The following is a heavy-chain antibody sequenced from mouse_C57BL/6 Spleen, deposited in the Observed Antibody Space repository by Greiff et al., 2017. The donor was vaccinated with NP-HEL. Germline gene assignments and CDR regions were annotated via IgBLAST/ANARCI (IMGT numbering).Heavy chain of an antibody. CDR1: GFNIKDYY. J-gene: IGHJ1*03. CDR3: TGFLGSSYDWYFDV. V-gene: IGHV14-1*01. CDR2: IDPEDGDT. D-gene: IGHD1-1*01. Sequence: EVKLVESGAELVRPGASVKLSCTASGFNIKDYYMHWVKQRPEQGLEWIGRIDPEDGDTEYAPKFQGKATMTADTSSNTAYLQLSSLTSEDTAVYYCTGFLGSSYDWYFDVWGTGTTVTVSS.